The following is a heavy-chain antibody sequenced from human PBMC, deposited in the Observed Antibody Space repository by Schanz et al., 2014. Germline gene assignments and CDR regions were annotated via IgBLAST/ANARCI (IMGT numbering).Heavy chain of an antibody. J-gene: IGHJ5*02. CDR2: ISFGSTAI. CDR3: ARGGIRFDL. D-gene: IGHD3-10*01. CDR1: GFTFSSSS. Sequence: EMQLVQSGGALVQPGGSMRLSCEGSGFTFSSSSLNWVRQAPGKGLEWIAFISFGSTAIYYADSVKGRFNVTRDNAKNSLYLQMNTMTAEDTAVYFCARGGIRFDLWGQGALVIVSS. V-gene: IGHV3-48*01.